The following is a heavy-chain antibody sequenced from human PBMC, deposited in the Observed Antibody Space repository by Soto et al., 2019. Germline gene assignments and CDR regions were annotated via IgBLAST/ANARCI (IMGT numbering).Heavy chain of an antibody. Sequence: QVQLVQSGAEVKKPGASVKVSCKASGYTFTSYGISWVRQAPGQGLEWMGWISAYNGNTNYAQKLQGRVTMPTDTSTSTAYMELRSLRSDDTAVYYCAREHRITMVRGVIITWFDYWGQGTLVTVSS. J-gene: IGHJ4*02. D-gene: IGHD3-10*01. V-gene: IGHV1-18*01. CDR1: GYTFTSYG. CDR3: AREHRITMVRGVIITWFDY. CDR2: ISAYNGNT.